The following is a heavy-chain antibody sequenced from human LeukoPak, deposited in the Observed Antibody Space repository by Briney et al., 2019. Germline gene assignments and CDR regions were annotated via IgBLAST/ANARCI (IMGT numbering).Heavy chain of an antibody. J-gene: IGHJ4*02. CDR1: GFTFSSYA. CDR2: ISGSGGST. Sequence: GGSLRLSCAASGFTFSSYAMSWVRQAPGKGLEWVSAISGSGGSTYYADSVKGRFTISRDNPKNTLYLQMNSLRAEDTAVYYCAKDAARYSGYDLGDYWGQGTLVTVSS. D-gene: IGHD5-12*01. V-gene: IGHV3-23*01. CDR3: AKDAARYSGYDLGDY.